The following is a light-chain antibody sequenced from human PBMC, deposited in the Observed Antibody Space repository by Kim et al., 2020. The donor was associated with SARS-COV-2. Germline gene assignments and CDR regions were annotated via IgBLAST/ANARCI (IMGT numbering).Light chain of an antibody. Sequence: PGERATLTGRASQSVSSSYLAWYQKKPGQAPRLLIYGATSSATGIPDRFSGSGSGTDFTLTISRLEPEDFAVYCCQQYGSSPPTFGPGTKVDIK. CDR3: QQYGSSPPT. CDR2: GAT. V-gene: IGKV3-20*01. CDR1: QSVSSSY. J-gene: IGKJ3*01.